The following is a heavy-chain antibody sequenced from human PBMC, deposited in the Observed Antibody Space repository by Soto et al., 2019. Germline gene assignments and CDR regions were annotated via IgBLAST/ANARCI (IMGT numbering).Heavy chain of an antibody. CDR2: ISDDGSSK. J-gene: IGHJ4*02. CDR3: AKDRWGDFGDLNLPGY. V-gene: IGHV3-30*18. Sequence: QVLLVESGGGVVQPGRSLRISCAVSGFTFSSFGMHWVRQAPGKGLAWVAVISDDGSSKHYADSLKGRFTISRDNSNNTLYLPMDSLGPEDTAMYYCAKDRWGDFGDLNLPGYWGQGTLVSVSS. CDR1: GFTFSSFG. D-gene: IGHD4-17*01.